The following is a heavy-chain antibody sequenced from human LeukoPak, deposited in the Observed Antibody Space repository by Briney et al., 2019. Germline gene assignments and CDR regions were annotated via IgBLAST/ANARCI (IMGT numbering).Heavy chain of an antibody. D-gene: IGHD6-25*01. CDR1: GFTFSTYA. Sequence: GGSLRLSCAASGFTFSTYAMTWVRQAPGKGLEWVSAISGSGGNTYYANSVKGRFTISRDNSMNTLYLQMNSPRAEDTAIYYCAKDSLPTSGCRGYFDYWGQGTLVTVSS. V-gene: IGHV3-23*01. J-gene: IGHJ4*02. CDR2: ISGSGGNT. CDR3: AKDSLPTSGCRGYFDY.